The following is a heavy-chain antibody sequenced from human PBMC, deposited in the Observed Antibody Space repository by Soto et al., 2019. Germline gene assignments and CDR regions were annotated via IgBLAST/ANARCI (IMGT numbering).Heavy chain of an antibody. CDR1: GFTFSSYT. J-gene: IGHJ4*02. Sequence: GGSLRLSCAASGFTFSSYTMNWVRQAPGKGLEWISYISSSSSSTIYYADSVKGRFTISRDNAKNSLFLQMNSLRAEDTAVYYCATFAQQQPVGYWGQGTLVTVSS. CDR2: ISSSSSSTI. D-gene: IGHD6-13*01. V-gene: IGHV3-48*01. CDR3: ATFAQQQPVGY.